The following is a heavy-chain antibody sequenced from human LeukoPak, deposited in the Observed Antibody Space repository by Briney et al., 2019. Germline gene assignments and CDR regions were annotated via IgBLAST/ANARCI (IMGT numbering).Heavy chain of an antibody. V-gene: IGHV1-2*02. J-gene: IGHJ6*03. D-gene: IGHD1-14*01. CDR1: GYTFTGYY. CDR2: INPNSGGT. Sequence: ASVKVSCKASGYTFTGYYMHWVRQAPGQGLEWMGWINPNSGGTNYAQKFQGRVTMTRDTSISTAYMELSRLRSDDTAVYYCARVPERTYYYYYYYMDVWGKGTTVTVSS. CDR3: ARVPERTYYYYYYYMDV.